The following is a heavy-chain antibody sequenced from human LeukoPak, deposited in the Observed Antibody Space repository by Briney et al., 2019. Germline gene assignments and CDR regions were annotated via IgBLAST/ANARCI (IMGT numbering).Heavy chain of an antibody. D-gene: IGHD1-7*01. J-gene: IGHJ4*02. V-gene: IGHV1-18*01. CDR3: AGVAGFYWNSDSFDS. CDR2: ISAYNGQT. Sequence: ASVKVSCKASGYTFSTYGISWVRQAPGQGLEWMGWISAYNGQTNYAQKVQGRVTMTTDTSTKTAYMELGSLESDDTAVYYCAGVAGFYWNSDSFDSWGQGTQVTVSS. CDR1: GYTFSTYG.